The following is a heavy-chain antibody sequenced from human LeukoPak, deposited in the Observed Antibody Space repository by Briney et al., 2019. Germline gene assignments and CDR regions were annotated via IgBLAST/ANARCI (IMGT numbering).Heavy chain of an antibody. CDR2: FTGSGGST. CDR1: GFTFSIYA. J-gene: IGHJ4*02. D-gene: IGHD6-19*01. V-gene: IGHV3-23*01. CDR3: AKDPAPGHSNGWYHGSFDY. Sequence: GGSLRLSCAASGFTFSIYAMSWVRQAPGKGLEWVSAFTGSGGSTYHADSMKGRFIISGDNSKNTLYLQMNSLRAEDTAVYYCAKDPAPGHSNGWYHGSFDYWGQGTLVTVSS.